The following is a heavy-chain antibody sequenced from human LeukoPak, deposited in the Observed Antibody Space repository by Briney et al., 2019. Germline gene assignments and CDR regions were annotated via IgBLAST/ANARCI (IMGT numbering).Heavy chain of an antibody. Sequence: GASVKVSCKASGYTFTSYDINWGRQATGQGLEWMGWMNPNSGNTGYAQKFQGRVTITRNTSISTAYMELSGLRSEDTAVYYCARGSYCSSTSCYGDVDYWGQGPLVTVSS. CDR3: ARGSYCSSTSCYGDVDY. J-gene: IGHJ4*02. CDR1: GYTFTSYD. CDR2: MNPNSGNT. D-gene: IGHD2-2*01. V-gene: IGHV1-8*03.